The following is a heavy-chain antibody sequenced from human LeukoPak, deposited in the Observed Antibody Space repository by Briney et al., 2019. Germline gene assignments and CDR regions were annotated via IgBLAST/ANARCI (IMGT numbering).Heavy chain of an antibody. CDR3: AKEYCSGGSCYSNFDY. Sequence: GRSLRLSCAASGFTFSSYAMHWVRQAPGKGLEWVAVISYDGSNKYYADSVKGRFTISRDNSKNTLYLQTDGLRGDDTAVYYCAKEYCSGGSCYSNFDYCGQGTLVTVSS. CDR2: ISYDGSNK. V-gene: IGHV3-30-3*01. J-gene: IGHJ4*02. D-gene: IGHD2-15*01. CDR1: GFTFSSYA.